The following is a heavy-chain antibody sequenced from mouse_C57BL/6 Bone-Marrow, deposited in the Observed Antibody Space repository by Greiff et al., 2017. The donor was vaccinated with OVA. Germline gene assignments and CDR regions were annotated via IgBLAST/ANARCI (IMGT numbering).Heavy chain of an antibody. J-gene: IGHJ2*01. CDR2: IDPEDGDT. Sequence: VQLQQSGAELVRPGASVKLSCTASGFNIKDYYMHWVKQRPEQGLEWIGRIDPEDGDTEYAPKFQGKATMTADTSSNTAYLQLSSLTSEDTAVYYCTSYDYDGGVLDYWGQGTTLTVSS. CDR1: GFNIKDYY. CDR3: TSYDYDGGVLDY. V-gene: IGHV14-1*01. D-gene: IGHD2-4*01.